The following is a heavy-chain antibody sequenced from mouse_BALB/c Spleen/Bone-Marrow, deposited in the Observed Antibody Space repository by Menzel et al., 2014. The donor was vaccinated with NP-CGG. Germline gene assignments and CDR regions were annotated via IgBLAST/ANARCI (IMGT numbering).Heavy chain of an antibody. D-gene: IGHD2-4*01. J-gene: IGHJ4*01. CDR3: ARKSQRAYDSMIY. Sequence: QVQLQQSGPELVKPGASVRIPCKASGYTFTSFYIYWVRQRPGQGLEWIGWIYPGDFTTKYNEKFKGKATLTADKSSTTASMQLSSLTSEDSAVYFCARKSQRAYDSMIYWGQGTSVTVSS. CDR2: IYPGDFTT. CDR1: GYTFTSFY. V-gene: IGHV1S56*01.